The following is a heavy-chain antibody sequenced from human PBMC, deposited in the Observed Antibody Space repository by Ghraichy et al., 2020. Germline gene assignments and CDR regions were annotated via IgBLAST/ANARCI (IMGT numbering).Heavy chain of an antibody. CDR1: GFTFSSYA. V-gene: IGHV3-23*01. CDR2: ISGSGGST. D-gene: IGHD2-21*02. CDR3: ARGRGGDDNWFDP. J-gene: IGHJ5*02. Sequence: GESLNISCAASGFTFSSYAMSWVRQAPGKGLEWVSAISGSGGSTYYADSVKGRFTISRDNSKNTLYLQMNSLRAEDTAVYYCARGRGGDDNWFDPWGQGTLVTVSS.